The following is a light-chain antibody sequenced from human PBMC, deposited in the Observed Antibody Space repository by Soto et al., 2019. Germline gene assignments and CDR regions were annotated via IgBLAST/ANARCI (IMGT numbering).Light chain of an antibody. CDR2: GAF. J-gene: IGKJ1*01. CDR3: HQYGKSPRT. Sequence: EIVLTQSPATLSLSPWERVTLSCRASQIVPSDYLAWYHQEPGQAPRLLIYGAFNRATGIPDRFSGSGSGTDFTLSISRLEPGDFGVYFCHQYGKSPRTFGQGTKVDI. V-gene: IGKV3-20*01. CDR1: QIVPSDY.